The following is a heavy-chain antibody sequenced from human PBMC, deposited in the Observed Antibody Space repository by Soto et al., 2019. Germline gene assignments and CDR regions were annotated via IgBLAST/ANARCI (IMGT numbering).Heavy chain of an antibody. CDR3: ARDRPDISNPTDHPMFDY. J-gene: IGHJ4*02. Sequence: EVQLEESGGGLVQPGGSLRLSCEASGFIFSSHWMHWVRQSAEKGLVWVSRINSDGSSTAYADSVKGRFTISRDNAKKTLYLQMNYLGVENTAVYYCARDRPDISNPTDHPMFDYWGQGTQVTVSS. CDR1: GFIFSSHW. CDR2: INSDGSST. D-gene: IGHD6-6*01. V-gene: IGHV3-74*01.